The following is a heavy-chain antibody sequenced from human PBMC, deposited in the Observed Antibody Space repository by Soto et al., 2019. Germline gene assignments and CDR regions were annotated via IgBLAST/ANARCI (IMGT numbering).Heavy chain of an antibody. J-gene: IGHJ4*02. CDR1: GGTFSSYA. V-gene: IGHV1-69*13. CDR2: IIPIFGTA. Sequence: GASVKVSCKASGGTFSSYAISWVRQAPGQGPEWMGGIIPIFGTANYAQKFQGRVTITADESTSTAYMELSSLRSEDTAVHYCARVGSLITMVRGGETYFDYWGQGTLVTVSS. CDR3: ARVGSLITMVRGGETYFDY. D-gene: IGHD3-10*01.